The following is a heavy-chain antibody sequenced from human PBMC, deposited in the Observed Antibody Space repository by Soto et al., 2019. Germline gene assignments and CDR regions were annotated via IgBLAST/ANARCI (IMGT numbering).Heavy chain of an antibody. CDR3: ARATVGNYDMDV. Sequence: ASLKVSCKASGYTFTGYYMHWVRQAPGQGLEWMGWINPNSGGTNYAQKFQGSVTMTRDTSIRTAYMELSRLRSDDTAVYYCARATVGNYDMDVWGQGTTVTIA. D-gene: IGHD1-26*01. CDR2: INPNSGGT. V-gene: IGHV1-2*02. CDR1: GYTFTGYY. J-gene: IGHJ6*01.